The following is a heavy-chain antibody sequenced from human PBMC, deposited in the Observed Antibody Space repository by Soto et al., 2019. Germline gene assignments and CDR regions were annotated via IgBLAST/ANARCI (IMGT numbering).Heavy chain of an antibody. CDR1: GFSLSTSGVG. CDR2: IYWNDDK. J-gene: IGHJ6*02. V-gene: IGHV2-5*01. D-gene: IGHD2-15*01. CDR3: ARQGYCSGGSRYTYYYGVDV. Sequence: QITLKESGPTLVKPTQTLTLTCTFSGFSLSTSGVGVGWIRQPPGKALEWLALIYWNDDKRYSPSLKSRLTITKDTSKNQVVLTMTNMDPVDTATYYCARQGYCSGGSRYTYYYGVDVWGQGTTVTVSS.